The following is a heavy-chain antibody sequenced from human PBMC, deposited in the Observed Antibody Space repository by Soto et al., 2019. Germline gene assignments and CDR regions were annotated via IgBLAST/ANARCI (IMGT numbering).Heavy chain of an antibody. V-gene: IGHV3-21*01. J-gene: IGHJ6*02. Sequence: PGGSLRLSCAASGFTFSSYSMNWVRQAPGKGLEWVSSISSSSSYIYYADSVKGRFTISRDNAKNSLYLQMNSLRAEDTAVYYCARGGPYYDFWSGYYLAYYYYGMDVWGQGTTVTVSS. CDR3: ARGGPYYDFWSGYYLAYYYYGMDV. D-gene: IGHD3-3*01. CDR1: GFTFSSYS. CDR2: ISSSSSYI.